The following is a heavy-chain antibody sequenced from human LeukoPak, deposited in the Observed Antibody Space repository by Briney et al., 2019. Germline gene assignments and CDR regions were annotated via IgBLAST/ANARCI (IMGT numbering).Heavy chain of an antibody. CDR2: IRSKAYGGTT. D-gene: IGHD2-15*01. Sequence: QTAGPLRLSCTASGFTFGVYAMSWVRPAPGKGLGWVGFIRSKAYGGTTEYAASVKGRFTISRDDSRSIAYLQMNSLKTEDTAVYYCTRATGEPYCSGGSCYSGGGLFDYWGQGTLVTVSS. V-gene: IGHV3-49*04. J-gene: IGHJ4*02. CDR3: TRATGEPYCSGGSCYSGGGLFDY. CDR1: GFTFGVYA.